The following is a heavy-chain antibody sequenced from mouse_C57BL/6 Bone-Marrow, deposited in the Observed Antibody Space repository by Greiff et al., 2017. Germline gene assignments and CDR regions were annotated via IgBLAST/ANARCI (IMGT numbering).Heavy chain of an antibody. CDR2: INYDGSST. J-gene: IGHJ2*01. V-gene: IGHV5-16*01. CDR3: ARAYYSNYPDY. CDR1: GFTFSDYY. D-gene: IGHD2-5*01. Sequence: EVQRVESPLFLFHPLISMKLSCTASGFTFSDYYMAWVCQVPEKGLEWVANINYDGSSTYYLDSLKSRFIISRDNAKNILYLQMSSLKSEDTATYYCARAYYSNYPDYWGQGTTLTVSS.